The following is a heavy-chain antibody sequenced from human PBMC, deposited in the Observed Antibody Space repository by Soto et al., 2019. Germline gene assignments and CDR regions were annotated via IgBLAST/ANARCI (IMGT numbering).Heavy chain of an antibody. CDR1: GFTFSSYA. V-gene: IGHV3-23*01. J-gene: IGHJ6*02. Sequence: GGSLRLSCAASGFTFSSYAMSWVRQAPGKGLEWVSAISGSGGSTYYAGSVKGRFTISRDNSKNTLYLQMNSLRAEDTAVYYCAKGSIRDYYYYYGMDVWGQGTTVTVSS. CDR3: AKGSIRDYYYYYGMDV. CDR2: ISGSGGST.